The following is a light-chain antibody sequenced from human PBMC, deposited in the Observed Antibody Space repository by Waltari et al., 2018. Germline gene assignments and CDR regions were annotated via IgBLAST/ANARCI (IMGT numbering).Light chain of an antibody. Sequence: QSALTQPRSVSGSPGQSVTISCTGTSSDVGGYNYVSWYQQHPGKAPKPMIYDVSKRPSGVPVRFSGSKSGNTASLTISGLQAEDEADYYYCSYAGSYTWVFGGGTKLTVL. V-gene: IGLV2-11*01. CDR3: CSYAGSYTWV. CDR1: SSDVGGYNY. J-gene: IGLJ3*02. CDR2: DVS.